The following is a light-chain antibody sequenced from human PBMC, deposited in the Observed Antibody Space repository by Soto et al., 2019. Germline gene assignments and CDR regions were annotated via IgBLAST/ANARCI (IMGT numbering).Light chain of an antibody. J-gene: IGKJ4*01. CDR1: QTISSN. V-gene: IGKV3-15*01. CDR3: QHYDNWLGT. Sequence: EIVMTQSPATLCVSPGERASLSCRANQTISSNLAWYQQKPGQAPRLLIYGASTRATGIPARFSGSGSGTEFTLTISSLQSEDFTVYYCQHYDNWLGTFGGGTKVEIK. CDR2: GAS.